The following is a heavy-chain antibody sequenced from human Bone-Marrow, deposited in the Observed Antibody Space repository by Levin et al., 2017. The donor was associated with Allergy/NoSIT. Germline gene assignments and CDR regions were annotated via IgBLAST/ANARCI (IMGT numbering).Heavy chain of an antibody. J-gene: IGHJ5*02. CDR3: VRGKSITAWNYFDP. CDR1: GDSISNNNW. V-gene: IGHV4-4*02. D-gene: IGHD1-7*01. Sequence: SETLSLTCTVSGDSISNNNWWTWVRQPPGKGLEWIGEISHSGTTYDNPSLRSRVTISADRADNSFSLRLRSVTAADTGVYYCVRGKSITAWNYFDPWGQEILVIVSS. CDR2: ISHSGTT.